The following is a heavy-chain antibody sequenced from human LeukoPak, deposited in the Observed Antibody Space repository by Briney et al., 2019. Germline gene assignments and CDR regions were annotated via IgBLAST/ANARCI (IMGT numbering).Heavy chain of an antibody. V-gene: IGHV4-4*07. CDR1: GGSISSYY. CDR3: ARDDDSSGYYLSGFYY. Sequence: PSETLSLTCTVSGGSISSYYWSWIRQPAGKGLEWIGRIYTSGSTNYNPSLKSRVTMSVDTSKNQFSLKLSSVTAADTAVYYCARDDDSSGYYLSGFYYWGQGTLVTVSS. D-gene: IGHD3-22*01. CDR2: IYTSGST. J-gene: IGHJ4*02.